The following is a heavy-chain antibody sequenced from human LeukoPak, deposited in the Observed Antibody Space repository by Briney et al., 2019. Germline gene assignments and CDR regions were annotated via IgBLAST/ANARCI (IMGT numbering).Heavy chain of an antibody. CDR3: ARRRGGQGYDAFDI. J-gene: IGHJ3*02. V-gene: IGHV5-51*01. CDR1: GYSFTSYW. Sequence: GESLKISCKGSGYSFTSYWSGWVRQMPGKVLGWMGIIYTGDSDTRYSPSCQGHVTISADKSISTAYLQWSSLTASATAMYYCARRRGGQGYDAFDIWGQGTMVTVSS. CDR2: IYTGDSDT. D-gene: IGHD2-15*01.